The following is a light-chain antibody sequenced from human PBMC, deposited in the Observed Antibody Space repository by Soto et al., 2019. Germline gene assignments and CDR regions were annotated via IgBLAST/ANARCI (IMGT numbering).Light chain of an antibody. V-gene: IGKV1-33*01. CDR1: QDISNS. J-gene: IGKJ1*01. CDR3: QHYNSYSEA. CDR2: DAS. Sequence: DIQMTQSPSSLSASVGDRVTITCQASQDISNSLNWYQQRPGKAPNLLIYDASNLETGVPSRFSGSGSGTEFTLTISSLQPDDFATYYCQHYNSYSEAFGQGTKV.